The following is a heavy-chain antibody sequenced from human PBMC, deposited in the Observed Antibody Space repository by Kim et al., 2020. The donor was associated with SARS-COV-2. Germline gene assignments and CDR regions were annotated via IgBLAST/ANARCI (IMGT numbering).Heavy chain of an antibody. J-gene: IGHJ3*02. CDR1: GYSFTSYW. V-gene: IGHV5-51*01. D-gene: IGHD3-22*01. Sequence: GESLKISCKGSGYSFTSYWIGWVRQMPGKGLEWMGIIYPGDSDTRYSPSFQGQVTISADKSISTAYLQWSSLKASDTAMYYCARRGYDDSSGYYYGAFDIWGQGTMVTVSS. CDR3: ARRGYDDSSGYYYGAFDI. CDR2: IYPGDSDT.